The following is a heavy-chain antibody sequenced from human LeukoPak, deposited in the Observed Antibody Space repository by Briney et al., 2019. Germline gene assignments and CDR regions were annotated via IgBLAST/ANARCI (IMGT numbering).Heavy chain of an antibody. CDR2: IKQDGSEK. CDR3: ARERGFIAARYFDY. V-gene: IGHV3-7*01. D-gene: IGHD6-6*01. J-gene: IGHJ4*02. Sequence: GGSLRLSCAASGFTFSNAWMSWVRQAPGKGLEWVANIKQDGSEKYYVDSVKGRFTISRDNAKNSLYLQMNSLRAEDTAVYYCARERGFIAARYFDYWGQGTLVTVSS. CDR1: GFTFSNAW.